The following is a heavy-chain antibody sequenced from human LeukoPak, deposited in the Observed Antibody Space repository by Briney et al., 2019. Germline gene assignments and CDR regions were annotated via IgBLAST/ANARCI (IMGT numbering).Heavy chain of an antibody. CDR2: IRYDGTNK. V-gene: IGHV3-30*02. Sequence: GGSLRLSCAASGFTFSSHGMHWVRQAPGKGLEEVAFIRYDGTNKYYADSVKGRFTISRDNSKNTLYLQMNSLRAEDTAVYYCAKDKDSTNWYFDYWGQGTLVTVSS. CDR1: GFTFSSHG. J-gene: IGHJ4*02. CDR3: AKDKDSTNWYFDY. D-gene: IGHD2-15*01.